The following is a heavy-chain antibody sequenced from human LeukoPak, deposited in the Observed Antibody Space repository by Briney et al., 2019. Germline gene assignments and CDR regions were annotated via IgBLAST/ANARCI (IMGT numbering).Heavy chain of an antibody. CDR2: INPNSGGT. D-gene: IGHD6-6*01. CDR3: ARGYSSSGDFDY. V-gene: IGHV1-2*02. Sequence: ASVKVSCKASGYTFIGYYMHWVRQAPGQGLEWMGWINPNSGGTNYAQKFQGRVTMTRDTTISTAYMELSRLRSDDTAVYYCARGYSSSGDFDYWGQGTLVTVSS. J-gene: IGHJ4*02. CDR1: GYTFIGYY.